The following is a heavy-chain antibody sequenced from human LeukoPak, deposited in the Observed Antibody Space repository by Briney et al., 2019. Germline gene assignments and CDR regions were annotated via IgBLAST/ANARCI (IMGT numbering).Heavy chain of an antibody. J-gene: IGHJ4*02. V-gene: IGHV3-30*02. CDR2: IRYDGSNK. D-gene: IGHD5-18*01. CDR1: GFTFSSYG. Sequence: PGGSLRLSCAASGFTFSSYGMHWVRQAPGKGLEWVAFIRYDGSNKYYADSVKGRFTISRDNSKNTLYMQMKSLRAEDTAVYYCAKTGRGYSYGLDYWGQGTLVTVSS. CDR3: AKTGRGYSYGLDY.